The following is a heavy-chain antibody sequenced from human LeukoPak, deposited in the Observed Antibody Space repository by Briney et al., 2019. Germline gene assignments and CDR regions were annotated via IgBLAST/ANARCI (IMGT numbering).Heavy chain of an antibody. CDR2: IYYSGST. Sequence: SETLSLTCTVSGGSISSSSYYWGWIRQPPGKGLEWIGSIYYSGSTYYNPSLKSRVTISVDTSKNQFSLKLSSVTAADTAVYYCARDRGYSSSWYPDWGQGTLVTVSS. CDR1: GGSISSSSYY. V-gene: IGHV4-39*07. CDR3: ARDRGYSSSWYPD. J-gene: IGHJ4*02. D-gene: IGHD6-13*01.